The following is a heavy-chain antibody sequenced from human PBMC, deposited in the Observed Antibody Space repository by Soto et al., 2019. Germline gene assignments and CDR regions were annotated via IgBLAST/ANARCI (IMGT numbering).Heavy chain of an antibody. CDR1: GFSLSTSGVG. D-gene: IGHD3-16*02. J-gene: IGHJ4*02. V-gene: IGHV2-5*02. CDR2: IYWDDDK. Sequence: QITLKESGPTLVKPTQTLTLTCTFSGFSLSTSGVGVGWIRQPPGKALEWLALIYWDDDKRYSPSLKSRLTITKDTSKNQVVLTMTNMDPVDTATYYCATASPQYIWGSYRSFYFDYWGQGTLVTVSS. CDR3: ATASPQYIWGSYRSFYFDY.